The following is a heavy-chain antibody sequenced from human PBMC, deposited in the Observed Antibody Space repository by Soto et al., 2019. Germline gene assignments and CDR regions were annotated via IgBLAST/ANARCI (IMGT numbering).Heavy chain of an antibody. CDR2: TYYSENT. V-gene: IGHV4-31*03. CDR1: GGSISSGGYY. CDR3: ARLSSSGWPIDS. D-gene: IGHD6-19*01. J-gene: IGHJ4*02. Sequence: LSETLSLTCTVSGGSISSGGYYWNWIRQHPGKGLEWIGYTYYSENTYYNPSLNSRITISADTSKNQFSLKLSSVTAADTAVYYCARLSSSGWPIDSWGQGTLVTVSS.